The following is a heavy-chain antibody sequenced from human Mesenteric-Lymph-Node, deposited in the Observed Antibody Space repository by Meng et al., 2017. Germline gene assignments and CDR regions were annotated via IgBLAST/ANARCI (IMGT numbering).Heavy chain of an antibody. CDR2: MNPNSGNT. CDR3: ARGDITMIREDAFDI. J-gene: IGHJ3*02. CDR1: GYTFTSYD. V-gene: IGHV1-8*03. D-gene: IGHD3-22*01. Sequence: ASVKVSCKASGYTFTSYDINWLRQATGQGLEWMGWMNPNSGNTGYAQKFQGRVTITRNTSISTSYMELSSLRSEDTAVYYCARGDITMIREDAFDIWGQGTMVTVSS.